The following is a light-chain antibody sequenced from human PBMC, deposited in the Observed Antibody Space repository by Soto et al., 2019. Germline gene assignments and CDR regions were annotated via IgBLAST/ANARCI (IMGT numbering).Light chain of an antibody. CDR1: QSVSSN. Sequence: EIVMTQSPATLSVSPGERATLSCRASQSVSSNLAWYQQKPGQAPRLLIYDASNRATGIPARFSGSGSGTDFTLTISSLEPEDFAVYYCQQWRTFGPGTKVD. J-gene: IGKJ3*01. V-gene: IGKV3-11*01. CDR3: QQWRT. CDR2: DAS.